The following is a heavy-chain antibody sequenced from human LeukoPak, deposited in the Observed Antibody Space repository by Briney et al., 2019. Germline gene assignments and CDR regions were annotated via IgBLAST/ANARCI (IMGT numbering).Heavy chain of an antibody. J-gene: IGHJ4*02. CDR1: GGSISRYY. CDR3: ARHDSSGYKY. V-gene: IGHV4-59*08. Sequence: KPSETVSLTCTASGGSISRYYWSWIRQPPGKGLEWIGYIYYSGSTNYNPSLKSRVTISVDTSKNQFSLKVTSVTAADTAIYYCARHDSSGYKYWGQGTLVTVS. D-gene: IGHD3-22*01. CDR2: IYYSGST.